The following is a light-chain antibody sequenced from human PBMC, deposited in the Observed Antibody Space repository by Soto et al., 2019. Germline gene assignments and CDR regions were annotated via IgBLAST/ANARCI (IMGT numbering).Light chain of an antibody. Sequence: DIQMTQSPSSLSASVGDRVTITCRASESIARHLNWYQQRPGKDPTLLIYAASTLQNGFPSRLRGGGSGTDFPLTSSNLQPEYLATYYCQRTYSTLSITFGQGTRLEFK. CDR3: QRTYSTLSIT. V-gene: IGKV1-39*01. CDR1: ESIARH. J-gene: IGKJ5*01. CDR2: AAS.